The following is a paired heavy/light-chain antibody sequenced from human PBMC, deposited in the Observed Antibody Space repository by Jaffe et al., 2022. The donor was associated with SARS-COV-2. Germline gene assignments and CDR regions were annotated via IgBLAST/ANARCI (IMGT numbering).Heavy chain of an antibody. CDR1: GGSISSSSYY. J-gene: IGHJ4*02. CDR2: IYYSGST. CDR3: ARIVGGGSSSPPSY. V-gene: IGHV4-39*01. D-gene: IGHD3-22*01. Sequence: QLQLQESGPGLVKPSETLSLTCTVSGGSISSSSYYWGWIRQPPGKGLEWIGSIYYSGSTYYNPSLKSRLTVSVDTSKNQFSLKLSSVTAADTAVYYCARIVGGGSSSPPSYWGQGALVTVSS.
Light chain of an antibody. CDR3: QQYSNYWT. J-gene: IGKJ1*01. Sequence: DIQMTQSPSTLSASVGDRVTITCRASQSIGTWLAWYQHKPGKAPKLMIYKASSLESGVPSRFSGSGSGTQFTLTISSLQPDDCATYYCQQYSNYWTFGQGTKVEFK. CDR2: KAS. CDR1: QSIGTW. V-gene: IGKV1-5*03.